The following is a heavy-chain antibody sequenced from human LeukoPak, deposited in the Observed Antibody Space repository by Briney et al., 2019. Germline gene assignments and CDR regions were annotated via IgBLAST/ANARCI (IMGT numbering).Heavy chain of an antibody. CDR3: TGYYSGSINIDY. CDR1: GFTFSGSV. CDR2: IRSKVNSYAT. J-gene: IGHJ4*02. Sequence: GGSLRLSCAASGFTFSGSVIHWVRQASGKGLEWVGRIRSKVNSYATAYAASVNGRFTISRDDSKNTAYLQMNSLKTEDTAVYYCTGYYSGSINIDYWGQGTLVTVSS. V-gene: IGHV3-73*01. D-gene: IGHD3-10*01.